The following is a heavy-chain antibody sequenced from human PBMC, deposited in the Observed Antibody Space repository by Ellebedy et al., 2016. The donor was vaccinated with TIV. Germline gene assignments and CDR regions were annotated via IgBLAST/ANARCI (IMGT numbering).Heavy chain of an antibody. CDR2: INAGNGNT. CDR3: AREVITAANIQPTFDH. D-gene: IGHD6-13*01. CDR1: GYTFTTYA. J-gene: IGHJ4*02. Sequence: AASVKVSCKASGYTFTTYAMHWVRQAPGQRLEWMGRINAGNGNTKYSQKFQGRVTITRDTSASTAFVELSSLRSEDTAVYFCAREVITAANIQPTFDHWGQGTLVTVSS. V-gene: IGHV1-3*01.